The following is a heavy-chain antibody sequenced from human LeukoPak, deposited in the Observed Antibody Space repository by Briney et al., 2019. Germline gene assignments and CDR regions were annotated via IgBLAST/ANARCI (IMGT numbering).Heavy chain of an antibody. D-gene: IGHD6-19*01. CDR3: ARSRREWLVYYFDY. CDR2: INPNSGGT. CDR1: GYTFTGYY. Sequence: ASVKVSCKASGYTFTGYYMHWVRQAPGQGLEWMGWINPNSGGTNYAQKFRGRVTMTRDTSISTAYMELSRLRSDDTAVYYCARSRREWLVYYFDYWGQGTLVTVSS. J-gene: IGHJ4*02. V-gene: IGHV1-2*02.